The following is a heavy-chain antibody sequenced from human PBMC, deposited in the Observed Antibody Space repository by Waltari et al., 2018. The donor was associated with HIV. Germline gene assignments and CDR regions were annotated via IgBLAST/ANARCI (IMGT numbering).Heavy chain of an antibody. Sequence: QVQLLQSGSEVKRPGASVKVSCQTSGYPFPDEGISWVRQAPRQGLEWMGWISTYNGNTKFAQTLQARISMTIDTSRHTAYMDLRSLRSDDTAVYYCARGDRAFDVWGQGTMVSVSS. CDR1: GYPFPDEG. V-gene: IGHV1-18*01. CDR3: ARGDRAFDV. J-gene: IGHJ3*01. D-gene: IGHD1-26*01. CDR2: ISTYNGNT.